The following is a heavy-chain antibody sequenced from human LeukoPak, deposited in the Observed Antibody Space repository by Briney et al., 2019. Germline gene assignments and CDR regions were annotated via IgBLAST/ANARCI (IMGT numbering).Heavy chain of an antibody. CDR3: ARDQAWIQLWLPYYGMDV. CDR2: IYYSGST. D-gene: IGHD5-18*01. CDR1: GGSISSYY. J-gene: IGHJ6*02. Sequence: SETLSLTCTVSGGSISSYYWSWIRQPPGKGLEWIGYIYYSGSTNYNPSLKSRVTISVDTSKNQFSLKLSSVTAADTAVYYCARDQAWIQLWLPYYGMDVWGQGTTVTVSS. V-gene: IGHV4-59*12.